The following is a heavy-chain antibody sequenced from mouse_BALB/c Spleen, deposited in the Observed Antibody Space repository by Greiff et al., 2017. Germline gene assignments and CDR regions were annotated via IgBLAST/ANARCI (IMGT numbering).Heavy chain of an antibody. CDR1: GFTFSDYY. Sequence: DVHLVESGGGLVKPGGSLKLSCAASGFTFSDYYMYWVRQTPEKRLEWVATISDGGSYTYYPDSVKGRFTISRDNAKNNLYLQMSSLKSEDTAMYYCARGGVPLAYWGQGTLVTVSA. CDR2: ISDGGSYT. CDR3: ARGGVPLAY. V-gene: IGHV5-4*02. J-gene: IGHJ3*01. D-gene: IGHD2-14*01.